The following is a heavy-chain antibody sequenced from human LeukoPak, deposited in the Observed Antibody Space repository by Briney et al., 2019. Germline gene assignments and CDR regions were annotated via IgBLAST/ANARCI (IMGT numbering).Heavy chain of an antibody. CDR1: GFTFSAYA. D-gene: IGHD1-7*01. V-gene: IGHV3-30-3*01. Sequence: GRSLRLSCAASGFTFSAYAMHWVRQAPGKGLEWVAVISKDGSDKYYPGSVRGRFTISRDNSKNTIYLQMDSLRAEDTAIYYCARDYWWNYDYWGQGTLVTVSS. CDR3: ARDYWWNYDY. CDR2: ISKDGSDK. J-gene: IGHJ4*02.